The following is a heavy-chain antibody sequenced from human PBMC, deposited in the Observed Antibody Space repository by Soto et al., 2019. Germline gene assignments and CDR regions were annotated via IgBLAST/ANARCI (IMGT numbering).Heavy chain of an antibody. CDR2: IYYSGST. CDR3: ARGRDGYKIRTFDY. V-gene: IGHV4-59*01. J-gene: IGHJ4*02. CDR1: GGSISSYY. D-gene: IGHD5-18*01. Sequence: PSETLSLTCTVSGGSISSYYWSWIRQPPGKGLEWIGYIYYSGSTNYNPSLKSRVTISVDTSKNQFSLKLSSVTAADTAVYYCARGRDGYKIRTFDYWGKGTLVTVSS.